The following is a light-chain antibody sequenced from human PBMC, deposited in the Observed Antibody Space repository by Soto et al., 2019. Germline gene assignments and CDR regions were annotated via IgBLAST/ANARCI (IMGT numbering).Light chain of an antibody. CDR2: DNN. CDR3: GTWDSSLSACV. Sequence: QSVLTQPPSVAEAPGQTVTISCSGSSSNIGGNNVSWYQQLPGTAPKLLIFDNNKRHSGIPDRFSGSKSGTSATLGITGVRNGDEDAYYCGTWDSSLSACVFGGGTKLTVL. CDR1: SSNIGGNN. V-gene: IGLV1-51*01. J-gene: IGLJ3*02.